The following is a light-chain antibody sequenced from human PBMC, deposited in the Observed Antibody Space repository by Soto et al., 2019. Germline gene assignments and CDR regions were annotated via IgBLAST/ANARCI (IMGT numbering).Light chain of an antibody. J-gene: IGKJ1*01. Sequence: ETVLTQSPATVSLSPGERATLSCRASQSVGSYLAWYQQKPGQVPRLLIHDASNRATGIPARFSGSGSGTDFTLTISSLEPEDFAVYYCQQRNNWPPTWTFGQGTKVEIK. CDR1: QSVGSY. V-gene: IGKV3-11*01. CDR2: DAS. CDR3: QQRNNWPPTWT.